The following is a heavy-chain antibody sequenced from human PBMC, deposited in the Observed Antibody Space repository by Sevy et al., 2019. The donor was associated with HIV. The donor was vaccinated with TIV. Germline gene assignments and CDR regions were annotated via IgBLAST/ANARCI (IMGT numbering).Heavy chain of an antibody. J-gene: IGHJ5*02. V-gene: IGHV4-34*01. Sequence: SETLSLTCAVYGGSFSDYYWSWIRQPPGKGLEWIGEINHSGSTNYNPSLKSRVTISVDTSKNQFSLKVSSVTAADTAVYYCARELLWFGDVPGGGFDPWGQGTLVTVSS. CDR2: INHSGST. CDR3: ARELLWFGDVPGGGFDP. CDR1: GGSFSDYY. D-gene: IGHD3-10*01.